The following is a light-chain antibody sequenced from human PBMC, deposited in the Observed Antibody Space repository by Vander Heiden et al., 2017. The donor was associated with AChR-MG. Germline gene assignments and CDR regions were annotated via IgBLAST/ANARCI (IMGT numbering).Light chain of an antibody. CDR3: QQYDSYPRT. CDR2: LAS. V-gene: IGKV1-5*03. CDR1: QSISSW. Sequence: DIPMTQSPSTLSASVGDRVTITCRASQSISSWLAWYQQKPGKAPKFLIYLASSLESGVPSRFSGSGSGTEFTLTISSLQPDDFATYYCQQYDSYPRTFGQRTKVEIK. J-gene: IGKJ1*01.